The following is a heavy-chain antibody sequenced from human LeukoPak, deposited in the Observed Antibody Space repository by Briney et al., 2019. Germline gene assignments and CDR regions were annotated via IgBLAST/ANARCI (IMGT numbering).Heavy chain of an antibody. CDR1: GGSISSGSYY. Sequence: SQTLSLTCTVSGGSISSGSYYWSWIRQPAGKGLEWIGRIYTSGSTNYNPSFKSRVTISIDTSKNQLSLKLSSVTAADTAVYYCARDSWGIAARLDYYYYYMDVWGKGTTVTVSS. D-gene: IGHD6-6*01. V-gene: IGHV4-61*02. CDR2: IYTSGST. CDR3: ARDSWGIAARLDYYYYYMDV. J-gene: IGHJ6*03.